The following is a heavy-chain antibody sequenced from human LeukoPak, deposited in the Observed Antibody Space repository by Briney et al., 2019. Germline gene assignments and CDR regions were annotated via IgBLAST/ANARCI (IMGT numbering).Heavy chain of an antibody. J-gene: IGHJ4*02. D-gene: IGHD6-19*01. Sequence: GGSLRLSCAASGFTFSSYAMTWVRHSSGKGLDWVSAISGGGGSTYYADSVKGRFTISRDNSKNTLYLHINSLRAEDTALYYCAKINRGQVAGHVDFWGQGTLVTVSS. V-gene: IGHV3-23*01. CDR2: ISGGGGST. CDR1: GFTFSSYA. CDR3: AKINRGQVAGHVDF.